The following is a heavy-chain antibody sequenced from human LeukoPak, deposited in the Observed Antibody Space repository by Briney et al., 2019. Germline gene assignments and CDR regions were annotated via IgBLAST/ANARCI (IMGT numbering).Heavy chain of an antibody. CDR3: ARQMGCFDY. CDR2: IYYRSKWYN. J-gene: IGHJ4*02. D-gene: IGHD2-8*01. Sequence: SQTLSLTCAISGDSASSNTAAWNWIRQSPSRGLEWLGRIYYRSKWYNDYAESVKSRITINPDTSKNQFSLQLKSVNPEDTAVYYCARQMGCFDYWGQGSQVTVSS. V-gene: IGHV6-1*01. CDR1: GDSASSNTAA.